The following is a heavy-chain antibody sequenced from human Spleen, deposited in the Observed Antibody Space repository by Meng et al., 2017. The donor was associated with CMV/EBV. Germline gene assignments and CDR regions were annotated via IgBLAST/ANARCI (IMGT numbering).Heavy chain of an antibody. CDR1: GFSFSSYW. CDR3: ARATGIAAAGTPAYYYYYYGMDV. CDR2: ITADGTIT. D-gene: IGHD6-13*01. V-gene: IGHV3-74*01. J-gene: IGHJ6*02. Sequence: GESLKISCVASGFSFSSYWMHWVRQGPGKGLVWVSRITADGTITSYADSVRGRFTISRDNAKNTLYLQMDSLRAEDTAMYYCARATGIAAAGTPAYYYYYYGMDVWGQGTTVTVSS.